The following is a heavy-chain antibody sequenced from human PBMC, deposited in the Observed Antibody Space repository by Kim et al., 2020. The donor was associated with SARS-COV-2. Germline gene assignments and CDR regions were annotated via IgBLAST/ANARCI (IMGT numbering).Heavy chain of an antibody. CDR2: IRSKTYGGTT. CDR3: TRDRWGWGLLFDY. V-gene: IGHV3-49*03. Sequence: GGSLRLSCTASGFTFGDYAMSWFRQAPGKGLEWVGFIRSKTYGGTTEYAASVKGRFTISRDDSKSIAYLQMNSLKTEDTAVYYCTRDRWGWGLLFDYWGQGTLVTVSS. J-gene: IGHJ4*02. D-gene: IGHD1-26*01. CDR1: GFTFGDYA.